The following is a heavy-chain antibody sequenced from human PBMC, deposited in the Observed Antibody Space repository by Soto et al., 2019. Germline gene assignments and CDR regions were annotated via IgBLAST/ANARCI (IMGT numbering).Heavy chain of an antibody. CDR3: ARDLGSVAGTQITYYFDY. CDR1: GFTFSSYA. Sequence: PGGSLRLSCAASGFTFSSYAMHWVRQAPGKGLEWVAVISYDGSNKYYADSVKGRFTISRDNSKNTLYLQMNSLRAEDTAVYYCARDLGSVAGTQITYYFDYWGQGTLVTVSS. V-gene: IGHV3-30-3*01. CDR2: ISYDGSNK. D-gene: IGHD6-19*01. J-gene: IGHJ4*02.